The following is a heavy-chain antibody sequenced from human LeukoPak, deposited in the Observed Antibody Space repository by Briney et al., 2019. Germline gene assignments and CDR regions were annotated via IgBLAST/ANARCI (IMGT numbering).Heavy chain of an antibody. CDR3: TITTGTTLGLMDY. CDR1: GGYFSGYY. Sequence: PSGTLSLTCAVYGGYFSGYYWRLILQPPGKGLEWIGEINHSGSTNYNPSLKSRVTIPVDTSKNQLSLKMSSVTAADTAVYYCTITTGTTLGLMDYWGQGTLVTVSS. D-gene: IGHD1-1*01. V-gene: IGHV4-34*01. J-gene: IGHJ4*02. CDR2: INHSGST.